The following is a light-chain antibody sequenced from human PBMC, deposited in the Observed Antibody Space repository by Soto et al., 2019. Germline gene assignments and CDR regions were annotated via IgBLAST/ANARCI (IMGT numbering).Light chain of an antibody. Sequence: QSVLTQPRSVSGSPGQSVTISCTGTSSDVGDYNYVSWYQQRPGKAPKLIIYDVTKRPSGVPDRFSGSKSGNTASLTISGLQAEDEAEYYCCSYAGTYKYVFGNGTKVTV. J-gene: IGLJ1*01. CDR1: SSDVGDYNY. CDR2: DVT. CDR3: CSYAGTYKYV. V-gene: IGLV2-11*01.